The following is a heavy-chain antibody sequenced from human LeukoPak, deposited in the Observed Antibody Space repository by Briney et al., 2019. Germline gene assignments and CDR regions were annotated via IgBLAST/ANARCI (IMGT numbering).Heavy chain of an antibody. CDR3: ARVRRDGYNYYFDY. D-gene: IGHD5-24*01. CDR2: IYYSGST. V-gene: IGHV4-39*07. Sequence: SETLSLTCTVSGGSISSSSYYWGWIRQPPGKGLEWIGSIYYSGSTNYNPSLKSRVTISVDTSKNQFSLKLSSVTAADTAVYYCARVRRDGYNYYFDYWGQGTLVTVSS. J-gene: IGHJ4*02. CDR1: GGSISSSSYY.